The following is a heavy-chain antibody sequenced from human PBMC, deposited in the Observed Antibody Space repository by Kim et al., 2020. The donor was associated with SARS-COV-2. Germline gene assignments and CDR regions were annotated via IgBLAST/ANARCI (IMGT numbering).Heavy chain of an antibody. CDR3: VKDRSTEFGDPSYYFDY. CDR2: ISGSGGAT. D-gene: IGHD2-21*02. Sequence: GGSLRLSCAASGFTFGRFALAWVRQAPGKGLEWVSSISGSGGATYYADSVKGRFTISRDNSKNTLYLEMKSLRGEDTAVYYCVKDRSTEFGDPSYYFDYWGQGTLAT. J-gene: IGHJ4*02. V-gene: IGHV3-23*01. CDR1: GFTFGRFA.